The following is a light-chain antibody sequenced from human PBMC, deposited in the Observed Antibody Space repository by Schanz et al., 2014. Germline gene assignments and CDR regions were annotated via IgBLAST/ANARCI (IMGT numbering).Light chain of an antibody. CDR3: QSYDTSLSGPWV. CDR1: SSNIGADFH. Sequence: QSVLTQPPSVSGAPGRRVTISCTGSSSNIGADFHVHWYQQLPGTAPKLLIYANDNRPSGVPDRFSGSKSGTTASLAITGLQAEDEGDYYCQSYDTSLSGPWVFGGGTKLTVL. J-gene: IGLJ3*02. V-gene: IGLV1-40*01. CDR2: AND.